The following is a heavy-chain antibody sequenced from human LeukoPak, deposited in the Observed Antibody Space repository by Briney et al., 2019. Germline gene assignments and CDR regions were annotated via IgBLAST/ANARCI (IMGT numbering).Heavy chain of an antibody. V-gene: IGHV3-48*02. J-gene: IGHJ4*02. Sequence: GGSLRLSCAVSGFIFSDYNMNWVRQAPGKGLEWVSYISSGSSTIYYADSVKGQFTISRDNGQNSLYLQMNSLTDEDTAVYYCAREPPGNYDSRGHYYAYFDWWGQGTLVTVSS. CDR1: GFIFSDYN. CDR2: ISSGSSTI. CDR3: AREPPGNYDSRGHYYAYFDW. D-gene: IGHD3-22*01.